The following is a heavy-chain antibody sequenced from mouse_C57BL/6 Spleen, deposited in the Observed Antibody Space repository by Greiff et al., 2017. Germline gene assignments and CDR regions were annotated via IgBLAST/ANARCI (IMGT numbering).Heavy chain of an antibody. CDR3: ARSGGNYPYYAMDY. CDR2: INPSSGYT. J-gene: IGHJ4*01. Sequence: VQLQQSGAELARPGASVKMSCKASGHTFTSYTMHWVKQRPGQGLEWIGYINPSSGYTKYNQKFKDKATLTADKSSSTAYMQLSSLTSEDSAVYYCARSGGNYPYYAMDYWGQGTSVTVSS. CDR1: GHTFTSYT. D-gene: IGHD2-1*01. V-gene: IGHV1-4*01.